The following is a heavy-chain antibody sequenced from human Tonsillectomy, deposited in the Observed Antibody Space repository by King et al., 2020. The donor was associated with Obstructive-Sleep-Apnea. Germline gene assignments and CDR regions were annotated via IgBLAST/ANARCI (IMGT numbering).Heavy chain of an antibody. Sequence: QLVQSGGGVVQPGRSLRLSCAASVFVFSDYGMHWVRPAPGKGLEWVAVISYDGTYKYFGDSVKGRFPISRANSKNTVYLQMNSLRAEDTAVDYCAKGTCVWGTTDYLEHWGQGTLVTVSS. CDR3: AKGTCVWGTTDYLEH. CDR1: VFVFSDYG. J-gene: IGHJ4*02. V-gene: IGHV3-30*18. D-gene: IGHD3-16*01. CDR2: ISYDGTYK.